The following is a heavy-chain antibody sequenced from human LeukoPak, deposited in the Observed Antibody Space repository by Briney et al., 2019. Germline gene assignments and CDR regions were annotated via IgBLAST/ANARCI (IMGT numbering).Heavy chain of an antibody. D-gene: IGHD2-2*02. V-gene: IGHV1-69*13. Sequence: SVKVSCKGYGYTFINHDIDWVRQAAGQGLEWMGGIIPIFGTANYAQKFQGRVTITADESTSTAYMELSSLRSEDTAVYYCARAQRPGYCSSTSCYMSWFDPWGQGTLVTVSS. CDR3: ARAQRPGYCSSTSCYMSWFDP. J-gene: IGHJ5*02. CDR2: IIPIFGTA. CDR1: GYTFINHD.